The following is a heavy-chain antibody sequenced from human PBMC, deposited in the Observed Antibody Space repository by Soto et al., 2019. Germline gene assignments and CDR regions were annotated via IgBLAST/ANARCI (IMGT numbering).Heavy chain of an antibody. CDR1: GFTVSSNY. V-gene: IGHV3-53*01. CDR2: IYSGGST. Sequence: GGSLRLSCAASGFTVSSNYMSWVRQAPGKGLEWVSVIYSGGSTYYADSVKGRFTISRDNSKNTLYLQMNSLRAEDTAVYYCARASYYYGMDVWGQGTTVTVSS. CDR3: ARASYYYGMDV. J-gene: IGHJ6*02.